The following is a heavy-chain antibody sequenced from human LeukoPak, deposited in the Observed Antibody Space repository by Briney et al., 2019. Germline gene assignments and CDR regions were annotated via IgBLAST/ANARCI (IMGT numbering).Heavy chain of an antibody. CDR3: ARDPGYSGYDRYFDY. CDR1: GFTFSSYA. V-gene: IGHV3-30*04. D-gene: IGHD5-12*01. J-gene: IGHJ4*02. CDR2: ISYDGSNK. Sequence: GGALRLSCAASGFTFSSYAMHWVRQAPGKGLEWVAVISYDGSNKYYADSVKGRFTISRDNSKNTLYLQMNSLRAEDTAVYYCARDPGYSGYDRYFDYWGQGTLVTVSS.